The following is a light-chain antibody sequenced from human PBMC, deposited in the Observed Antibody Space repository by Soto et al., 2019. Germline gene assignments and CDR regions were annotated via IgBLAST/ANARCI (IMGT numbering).Light chain of an antibody. J-gene: IGKJ1*01. Sequence: TQSPSALSLSQGERVTRSCRTSQSISSSLAWYQQKRGQAPRLLMYDVSTRATGVPARFSGSGSGTEFTLTISSLQSEDFALYYCQQYDHWPPATFGQGTKVDIK. CDR2: DVS. CDR1: QSISSS. V-gene: IGKV3-15*01. CDR3: QQYDHWPPAT.